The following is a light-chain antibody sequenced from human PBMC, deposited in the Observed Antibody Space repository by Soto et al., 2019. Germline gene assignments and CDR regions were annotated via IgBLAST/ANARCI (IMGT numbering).Light chain of an antibody. V-gene: IGKV3-20*01. CDR2: GAS. CDR1: QSVRSNY. CDR3: EQYANSTLT. Sequence: EIVLTQSPGTLSLSSGERATLSCRASQSVRSNYLASYQQKPGQAPRLLIYGASSRATGIPDRFGGSVSVTDFNLTISRLEPEDFAVYYCEQYANSTLTSGGETKVEIK. J-gene: IGKJ4*01.